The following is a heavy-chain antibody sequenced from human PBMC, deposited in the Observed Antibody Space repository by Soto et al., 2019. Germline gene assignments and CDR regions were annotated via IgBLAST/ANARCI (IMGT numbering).Heavy chain of an antibody. Sequence: GGSMRLSCAASGFTFSSYGVHWVRQAPGKGLEWVASVSYDGSNKHYADSVKGRFTISRDNSRNTLDLQMNSLRAEDTAVYYCAKDTYYYDRSGYYTYDHWGQGTQVTVSS. CDR2: VSYDGSNK. J-gene: IGHJ4*02. CDR1: GFTFSSYG. D-gene: IGHD3-22*01. CDR3: AKDTYYYDRSGYYTYDH. V-gene: IGHV3-30*18.